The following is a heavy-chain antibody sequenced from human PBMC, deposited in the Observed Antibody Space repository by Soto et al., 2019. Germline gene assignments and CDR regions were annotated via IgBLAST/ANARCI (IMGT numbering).Heavy chain of an antibody. J-gene: IGHJ4*02. Sequence: QLQLQESGSGLVKPSQTLSLTCAVSGGSISSGGYSWSWIRQPPGKGLEWIGYIYHSGSTYYNPSLKSRVNLAVDRSKNPLSLKLSSVTAADTDVYYCDRVPAPWGQGNMVTVSS. CDR3: DRVPAP. CDR2: IYHSGST. V-gene: IGHV4-30-2*01. CDR1: GGSISSGGYS.